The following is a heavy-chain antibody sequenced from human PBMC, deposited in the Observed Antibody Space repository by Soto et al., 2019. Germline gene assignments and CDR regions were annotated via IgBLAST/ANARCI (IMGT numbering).Heavy chain of an antibody. CDR3: ARDPSEGRVGNWFES. J-gene: IGHJ5*01. V-gene: IGHV3-21*01. CDR2: ISSSTSYV. CDR1: GFTFSRYG. Sequence: EVQLVESGGGLVKPGGSLRLSCAASGFTFSRYGMNWVRQAPGKGLEWVSSISSSTSYVYCADSVKGRFSVSRDNAKKILYLEMYALRTEDTAVYYCARDPSEGRVGNWFESWGQGTLVTVSS. D-gene: IGHD2-2*01.